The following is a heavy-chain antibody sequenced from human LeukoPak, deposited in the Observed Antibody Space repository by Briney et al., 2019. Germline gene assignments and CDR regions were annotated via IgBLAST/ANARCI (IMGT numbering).Heavy chain of an antibody. V-gene: IGHV3-74*01. Sequence: GGSLRLSCAASGFTFSSYAMSWVRQAPGKGLVWVSRINSDGTKTAYADSVKARFTISRDNAKNTLFLQMNSLGADDTAIYYCARDASDSSSLWHFDLWGRGALVTVSS. CDR3: ARDASDSSSLWHFDL. CDR2: INSDGTKT. CDR1: GFTFSSYA. J-gene: IGHJ2*01. D-gene: IGHD6-6*01.